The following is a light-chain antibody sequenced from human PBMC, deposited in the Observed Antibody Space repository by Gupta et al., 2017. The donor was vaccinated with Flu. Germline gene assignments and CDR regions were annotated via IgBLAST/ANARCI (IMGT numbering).Light chain of an antibody. CDR3: SSYTSSYTFV. Sequence: SVTISCTGTSSDVGTYNRVSWYQRPPGTAPKLIIYEVSNRPSGVPDWFSGSKSGHTASLTISGLQGEDEADYYCSSYTSSYTFVLGTGTKVTVL. V-gene: IGLV2-18*02. J-gene: IGLJ1*01. CDR2: EVS. CDR1: SSDVGTYNR.